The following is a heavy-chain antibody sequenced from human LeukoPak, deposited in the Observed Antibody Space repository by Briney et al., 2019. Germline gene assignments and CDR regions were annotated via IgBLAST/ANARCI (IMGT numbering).Heavy chain of an antibody. D-gene: IGHD6-6*01. V-gene: IGHV4-34*01. CDR3: AREESIAARPYGMDV. CDR2: INHSGST. CDR1: GGSFSGYY. Sequence: PSETLSLTCAVYGGSFSGYYWSWIRQPPGKGLEWIGEINHSGSTNYNPSLKSRVTISVDTSKNQFSLKLSSVTAADTAVYYCAREESIAARPYGMDVWGQGTTATVSS. J-gene: IGHJ6*02.